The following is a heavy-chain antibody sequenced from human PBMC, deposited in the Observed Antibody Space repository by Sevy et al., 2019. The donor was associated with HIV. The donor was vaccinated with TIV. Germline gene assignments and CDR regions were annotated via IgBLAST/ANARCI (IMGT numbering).Heavy chain of an antibody. D-gene: IGHD3-22*01. Sequence: GGSLRLSCAASGFTFSSHYMSWVRQAPGKGLEWVANIKQDGSDKFYVESVKGGFTISRDNAKNPLYLQLSSLRAEDTAMYFCAREALYYYDSERHYDDAFDMWGPGTMVTVSS. J-gene: IGHJ3*02. CDR3: AREALYYYDSERHYDDAFDM. CDR2: IKQDGSDK. CDR1: GFTFSSHY. V-gene: IGHV3-7*01.